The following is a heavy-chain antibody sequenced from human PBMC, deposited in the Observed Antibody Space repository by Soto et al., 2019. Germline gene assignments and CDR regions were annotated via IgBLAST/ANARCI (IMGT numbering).Heavy chain of an antibody. Sequence: GSLRLACAPAGCTFSGSAMRWVRQASGKGLEWVGRIRSKANGYATVYAASVKGRFTISRDDSKSTAYLQMDSLKTEDTAVYYCASSVTTPFDFWGLGTLVTVSS. D-gene: IGHD4-17*01. CDR1: GCTFSGSA. CDR2: IRSKANGYAT. CDR3: ASSVTTPFDF. J-gene: IGHJ4*02. V-gene: IGHV3-73*01.